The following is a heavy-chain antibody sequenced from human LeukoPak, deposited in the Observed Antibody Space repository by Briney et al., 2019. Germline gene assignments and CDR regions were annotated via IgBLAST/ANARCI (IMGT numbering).Heavy chain of an antibody. CDR3: ARGEVVVAATPFDY. CDR2: IYYSGST. V-gene: IGHV4-59*01. J-gene: IGHJ4*02. Sequence: SETLSLTCTVSGGSISSYYWSWIRQPPGKGLEWIGYIYYSGSTNYNPSLKRRVTISVDTSKNQFSLKLSSVTAADTAVYYCARGEVVVAATPFDYWGQGTLVTVSS. CDR1: GGSISSYY. D-gene: IGHD2-15*01.